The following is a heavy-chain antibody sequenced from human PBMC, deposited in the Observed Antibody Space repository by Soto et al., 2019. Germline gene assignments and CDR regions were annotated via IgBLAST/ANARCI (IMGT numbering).Heavy chain of an antibody. V-gene: IGHV3-66*01. CDR2: IYSGGST. CDR3: ARDGYDSSGYSPEYFQH. J-gene: IGHJ1*01. D-gene: IGHD3-22*01. Sequence: EVQLVESGGGLVQPGGSLRLSCAASGFTVSSNYMSWVRQAPGKGLEWVSVIYSGGSTYYADSVKGRFTISRDNSKNTLYLQMNSLRAEDTAVYYCARDGYDSSGYSPEYFQHWGQGTLVTVSS. CDR1: GFTVSSNY.